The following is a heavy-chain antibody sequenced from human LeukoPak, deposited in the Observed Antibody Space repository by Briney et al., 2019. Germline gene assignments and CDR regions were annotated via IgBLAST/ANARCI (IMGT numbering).Heavy chain of an antibody. Sequence: ASVKVSCKASGGTFSSYAISWVRQDPGQGLEWMGGIIPIFGTANYAQKFQGRVTITADESTSTAYMELSSLRSEDTAVYYCAREGPIVATTYYYGMDVWGQGTTVTVSS. CDR2: IIPIFGTA. CDR1: GGTFSSYA. D-gene: IGHD5-12*01. CDR3: AREGPIVATTYYYGMDV. J-gene: IGHJ6*02. V-gene: IGHV1-69*13.